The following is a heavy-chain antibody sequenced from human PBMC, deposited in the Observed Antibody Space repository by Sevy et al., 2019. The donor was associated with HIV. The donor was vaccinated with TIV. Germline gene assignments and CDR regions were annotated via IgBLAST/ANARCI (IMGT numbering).Heavy chain of an antibody. D-gene: IGHD1-26*01. J-gene: IGHJ6*03. Sequence: GGSLRLSCAASGFTFSGSAMHWVRQASGKGLEWVGRIRSKANSYATAYAASVKGRFTISRDDSKNTAYLQVNSLKTEDTAVYYCTSGSYFYYMDVWGKGTTVTVSS. CDR2: IRSKANSYAT. CDR1: GFTFSGSA. V-gene: IGHV3-73*01. CDR3: TSGSYFYYMDV.